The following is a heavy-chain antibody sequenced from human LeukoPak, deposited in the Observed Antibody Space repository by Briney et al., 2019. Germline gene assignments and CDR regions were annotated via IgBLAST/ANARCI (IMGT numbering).Heavy chain of an antibody. Sequence: PGGSLRLSCAASGFTFSYYDLSWVRQAPGKGREWVSGITSSGGNTYYTDSVKGRFTISRDNSENTLYLQMNSLRAEDTAVYYCAKVSWTTAARDYWGQGTLVTVSS. CDR2: ITSSGGNT. J-gene: IGHJ4*02. CDR3: AKVSWTTAARDY. V-gene: IGHV3-23*01. CDR1: GFTFSYYD. D-gene: IGHD1-1*01.